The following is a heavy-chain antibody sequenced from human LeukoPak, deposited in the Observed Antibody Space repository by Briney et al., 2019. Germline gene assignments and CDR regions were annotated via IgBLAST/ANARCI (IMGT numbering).Heavy chain of an antibody. CDR3: AIERRGFSYTKYYLDY. J-gene: IGHJ4*02. V-gene: IGHV3-53*01. D-gene: IGHD3-16*02. CDR2: IYSGGST. CDR1: GFTISSNY. Sequence: PGGSLRLSCAASGFTISSNYISWVRQAPGKGLEWVSVIYSGGSTFFADTVKGRFIISRDNSKNHLSLQMNSLHAEDPAVYYCAIERRGFSYTKYYLDYWGEGTLVSVSS.